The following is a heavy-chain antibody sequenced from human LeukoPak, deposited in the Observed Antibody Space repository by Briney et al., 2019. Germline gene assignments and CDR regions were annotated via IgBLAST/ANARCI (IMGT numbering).Heavy chain of an antibody. CDR3: ASEMATIRGPLGY. V-gene: IGHV5-51*01. CDR1: GYNFTTYW. D-gene: IGHD5-24*01. Sequence: GESLKISCKGSGYNFTTYWIAWVRQMPGKGLEWMGIIYPGDSDTRYSPSFQGQVTISADKSISTAYLQWSSLKASDTAMYYCASEMATIRGPLGYWGQGTLVTVSS. CDR2: IYPGDSDT. J-gene: IGHJ4*02.